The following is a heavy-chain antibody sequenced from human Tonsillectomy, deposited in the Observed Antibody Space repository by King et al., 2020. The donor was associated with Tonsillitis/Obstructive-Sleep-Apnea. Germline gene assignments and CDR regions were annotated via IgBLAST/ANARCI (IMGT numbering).Heavy chain of an antibody. J-gene: IGHJ6*03. V-gene: IGHV3-64D*06. Sequence: VQLVESEGGLVQPGGSLRLSCSASAFTFSSYAMHWVRQAPGKGLDYVSGISSNGGSTYSADSVKGRFTISRDNSKNTPYLHMRSLRGEDTAVYYCVKGSAGEYYYYYMDVWGKGTTVTGSS. D-gene: IGHD6-13*01. CDR2: ISSNGGST. CDR3: VKGSAGEYYYYYMDV. CDR1: AFTFSSYA.